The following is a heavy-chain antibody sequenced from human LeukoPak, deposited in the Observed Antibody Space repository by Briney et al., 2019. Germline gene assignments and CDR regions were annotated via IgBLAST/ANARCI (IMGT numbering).Heavy chain of an antibody. CDR1: GYTFTSYG. CDR3: ARHLNWNYDPLSFDY. CDR2: ISAYNGNT. V-gene: IGHV1-18*01. D-gene: IGHD1-7*01. Sequence: ASVKVSCKASGYTFTSYGISWVRQAPGQGLEWMGWISAYNGNTNYAQKLQGRVTMTTDTSTSTAYMELRSLRSDDTAVYYCARHLNWNYDPLSFDYWGQGTLVTVSS. J-gene: IGHJ4*02.